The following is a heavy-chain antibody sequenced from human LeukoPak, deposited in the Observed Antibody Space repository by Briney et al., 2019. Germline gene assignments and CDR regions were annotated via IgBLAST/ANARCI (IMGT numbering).Heavy chain of an antibody. CDR2: MHYSGST. V-gene: IGHV4-59*08. CDR3: ARHGEYYGSGSYYKKRYFDL. D-gene: IGHD3-10*01. Sequence: SETLSLTCTVSDGPISSYFWSWIRQPPGKGLEWIGYMHYSGSTNQNPSLKSRVTISVDTSKNQFSLKLSFVTAADTAVYYCARHGEYYGSGSYYKKRYFDLWGRGTLVTVSS. CDR1: DGPISSYF. J-gene: IGHJ2*01.